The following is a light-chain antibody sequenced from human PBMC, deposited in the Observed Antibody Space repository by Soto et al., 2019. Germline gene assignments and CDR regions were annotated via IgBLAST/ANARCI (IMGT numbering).Light chain of an antibody. CDR2: GAS. CDR1: QSVGSL. CDR3: QQYNNWPPIT. Sequence: EIVLTQSPGTLSLSPGERATLSCRASQSVGSLVAWYQQKPGQAPRLLIYGASTRATGIPARFSGSGSGTEFTLTISSLQSEDFAVYYCQQYNNWPPITFGQGTRLEIK. J-gene: IGKJ5*01. V-gene: IGKV3-15*01.